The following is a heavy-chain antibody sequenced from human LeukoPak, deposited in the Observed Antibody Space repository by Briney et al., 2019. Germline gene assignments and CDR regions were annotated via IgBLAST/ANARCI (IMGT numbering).Heavy chain of an antibody. V-gene: IGHV4-34*01. J-gene: IGHJ4*02. CDR1: GGSLSGYY. CDR3: ARAIAVAGLLYYFDY. CDR2: INHSGST. D-gene: IGHD6-19*01. Sequence: SETLSLTCAVYGGSLSGYYWSWLRQPPGKGLEWIGEINHSGSTNYNLSLKSRVTISVDTSKNQFSLKLSSVTAADTAVYYCARAIAVAGLLYYFDYWGQGTLVTVSS.